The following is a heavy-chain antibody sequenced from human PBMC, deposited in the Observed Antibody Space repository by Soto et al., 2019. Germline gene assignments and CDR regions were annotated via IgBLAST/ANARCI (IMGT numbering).Heavy chain of an antibody. CDR3: ARDPRDIVVVVAAPGGTEGNL. J-gene: IGHJ2*01. Sequence: QVQLVESGGGVVQPGRSLRLSCAASGFTFSSYAMHWVRQAPGKGLEWVAVISYDGSNKYYADSVKGQFTISRDNSQNTLYPQMNSLRAEDTAVYYCARDPRDIVVVVAAPGGTEGNLWGRGTLVTVSS. CDR2: ISYDGSNK. V-gene: IGHV3-30-3*01. CDR1: GFTFSSYA. D-gene: IGHD2-15*01.